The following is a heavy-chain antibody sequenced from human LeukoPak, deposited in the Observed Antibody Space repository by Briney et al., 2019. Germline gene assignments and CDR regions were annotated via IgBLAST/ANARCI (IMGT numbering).Heavy chain of an antibody. CDR3: ARGFRGDNFDY. D-gene: IGHD7-27*01. Sequence: SETLSLTCTVSGGSISGGSYYWSWIRQPAGKGLEWIGRIYTSGSTNYNPSLKSRVAISVDTSKNQFSLKLSSVTAADTAVYFCARGFRGDNFDYWGQGTLVTVSS. J-gene: IGHJ4*02. V-gene: IGHV4-61*02. CDR2: IYTSGST. CDR1: GGSISGGSYY.